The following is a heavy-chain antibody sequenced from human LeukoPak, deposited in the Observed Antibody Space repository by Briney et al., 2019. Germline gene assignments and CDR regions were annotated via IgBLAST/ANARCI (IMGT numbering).Heavy chain of an antibody. D-gene: IGHD3-22*01. CDR3: ATEYKYDSSGANAFDI. Sequence: ASVKVSCKTSGYTFTGHYIHWVRQAPGQGLEWMGWIHPNTGGTKFAQQFQGRVTMTRDTSSSTAYMELSSLTSADTTVYYCATEYKYDSSGANAFDIWGQGIMVTVSS. CDR1: GYTFTGHY. J-gene: IGHJ3*02. CDR2: IHPNTGGT. V-gene: IGHV1-2*02.